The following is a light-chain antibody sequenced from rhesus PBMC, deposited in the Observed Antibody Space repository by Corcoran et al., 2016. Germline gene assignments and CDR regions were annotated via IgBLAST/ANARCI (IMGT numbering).Light chain of an antibody. CDR3: QQYSNWPLT. J-gene: IGKJ4*01. V-gene: IGKV3-42*03. CDR2: GAS. Sequence: EIVLTQSPGTLSLSPGERATLSCRASQSVSSSLAWYQQKPGQVPRSLLFGASNRATGIADRFSGSGSVTDLPLTISSLEPEDFAVYYCQQYSNWPLTFGGGTKVEIK. CDR1: QSVSSS.